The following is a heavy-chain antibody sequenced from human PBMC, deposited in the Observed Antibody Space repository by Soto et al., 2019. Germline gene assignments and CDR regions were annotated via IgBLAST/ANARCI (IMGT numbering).Heavy chain of an antibody. J-gene: IGHJ3*01. CDR2: IIPMFGIA. CDR1: GGTLNKHA. V-gene: IGHV1-69*13. D-gene: IGHD6-19*01. CDR3: ARGGTSGWLKGAYDV. Sequence: SVKVFCKASGGTLNKHAITWVRRAPGLGLEWLGGIIPMFGIANYPQKFQGRVTITADDSTNTSHMELNSLTSDDTAVYYCARGGTSGWLKGAYDVWGQGTMVTV.